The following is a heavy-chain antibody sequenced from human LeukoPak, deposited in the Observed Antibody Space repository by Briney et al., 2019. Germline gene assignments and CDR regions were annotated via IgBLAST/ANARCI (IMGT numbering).Heavy chain of an antibody. CDR2: IYYSGST. CDR3: ARVGGLAYSYGLIDY. V-gene: IGHV4-31*03. Sequence: SETLSLTCPVSGGSISSGGYYWSWIRQHPGTGLEWIGYIYYSGSTYYNPSLKSRVTISVDTSKNQFSLKLSSVTAADTAVYYCARVGGLAYSYGLIDYWGQGTLVTVSS. CDR1: GGSISSGGYY. J-gene: IGHJ4*02. D-gene: IGHD5-18*01.